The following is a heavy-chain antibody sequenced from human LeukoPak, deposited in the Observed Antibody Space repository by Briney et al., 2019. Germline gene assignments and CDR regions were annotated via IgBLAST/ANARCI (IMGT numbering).Heavy chain of an antibody. CDR1: GYTFTNYA. V-gene: IGHV1-3*01. CDR3: ARGDILTGYFALGY. J-gene: IGHJ4*02. CDR2: INAGNGNT. Sequence: ASVKVSCKASGYTFTNYAMHWVRQAPGQRLELMGWINAGNGNTKYSQKFQRRVTFTRDTSASTAYIELSSLRSEDTAVYYCARGDILTGYFALGYWGQGTLVTVSS. D-gene: IGHD3-9*01.